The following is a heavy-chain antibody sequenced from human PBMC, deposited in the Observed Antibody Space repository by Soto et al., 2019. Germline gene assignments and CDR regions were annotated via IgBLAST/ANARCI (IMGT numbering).Heavy chain of an antibody. J-gene: IGHJ6*02. CDR3: ARDLRQQLAYNYYYYGMDV. CDR1: GGTFSSYA. CDR2: IIPIFGTA. Sequence: GASVKVSCKASGGTFSSYAISWVRQAPGQGLEWMGGIIPIFGTANYAQKFQGRVTITADESTSTAYMELSSLRSEDTAVYYCARDLRQQLAYNYYYYGMDVWGQGTTVTVSS. V-gene: IGHV1-69*13. D-gene: IGHD6-13*01.